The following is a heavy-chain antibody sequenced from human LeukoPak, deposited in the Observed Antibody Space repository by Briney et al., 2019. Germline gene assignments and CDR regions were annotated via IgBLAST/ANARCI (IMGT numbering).Heavy chain of an antibody. CDR3: ASDSLGPVGAMGYYYYYGMDV. CDR1: GFTVSSSY. J-gene: IGHJ6*02. CDR2: IYSGGST. D-gene: IGHD1-26*01. Sequence: GGSLRLSCAASGFTVSSSYMSWVRQAPGKGLEWVSVIYSGGSTYYADSVKGRFTIARDNSKNKPYLQMNSLRAEDTAVYYCASDSLGPVGAMGYYYYYGMDVWGQGTTVTVSS. V-gene: IGHV3-66*01.